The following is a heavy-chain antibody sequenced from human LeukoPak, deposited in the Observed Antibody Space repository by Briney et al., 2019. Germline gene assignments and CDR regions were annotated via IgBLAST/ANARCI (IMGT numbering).Heavy chain of an antibody. CDR1: GGSISSYY. CDR3: ARALDYDFWSGYYRTDAFDI. D-gene: IGHD3-3*01. CDR2: IYYSGST. V-gene: IGHV4-59*01. Sequence: PSETLSLTCTVSGGSISSYYWSWIRQPPGKGLEWIGYIYYSGSTNYNPSLKSRVTISVDTSTNQFSLKLISVTAADTAVYYCARALDYDFWSGYYRTDAFDIWGQGTMVTVSS. J-gene: IGHJ3*02.